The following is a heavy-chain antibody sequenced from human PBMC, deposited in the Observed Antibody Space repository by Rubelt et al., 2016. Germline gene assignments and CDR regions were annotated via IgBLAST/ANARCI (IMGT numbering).Heavy chain of an antibody. CDR3: ARSWGNLYYFDH. Sequence: ESGGGVVQPGGSLRLSCAASGFTLNRFGMHWVRQAPGKGLEWVAVISFDESSRYYVDSVKGRFTISRDTSKNTVYLQMNNLRAEDTAVYYCARSWGNLYYFDHWGQGTLVTVSS. V-gene: IGHV3-30*03. CDR2: ISFDESSR. CDR1: GFTLNRFG. J-gene: IGHJ4*02. D-gene: IGHD7-27*01.